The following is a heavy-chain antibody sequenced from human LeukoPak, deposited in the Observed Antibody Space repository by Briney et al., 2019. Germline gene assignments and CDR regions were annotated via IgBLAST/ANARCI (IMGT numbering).Heavy chain of an antibody. CDR2: IWYDGSNK. CDR3: ASVTTRNYYYYYGMDV. Sequence: LSLTCSVSGSISSSSYFWGWIRQPPGKGLEWVAVIWYDGSNKYYADSVKGRFTISRDNSKNTLYLQMNSLRAEDTAVYYCASVTTRNYYYYYGMDVWGQGTTVTVSS. CDR1: GSISSSSY. D-gene: IGHD4-11*01. V-gene: IGHV3-33*08. J-gene: IGHJ6*02.